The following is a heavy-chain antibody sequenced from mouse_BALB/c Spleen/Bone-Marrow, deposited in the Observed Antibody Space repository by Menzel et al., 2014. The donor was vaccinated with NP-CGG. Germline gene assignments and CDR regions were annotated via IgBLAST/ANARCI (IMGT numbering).Heavy chain of an antibody. D-gene: IGHD2-1*01. Sequence: EVKVVESGGGLVQPGGSLRLSCATSGFTFTDYYMSWVRQPPGKALEWLGFIRNKANGYTTEYSASVKGRFTISRDNSQSILYLRMNTLRAEDSATYYCARDYGNYVRFAYWGQGTLVTVSA. CDR1: GFTFTDYY. J-gene: IGHJ3*01. V-gene: IGHV7-3*02. CDR3: ARDYGNYVRFAY. CDR2: IRNKANGYTT.